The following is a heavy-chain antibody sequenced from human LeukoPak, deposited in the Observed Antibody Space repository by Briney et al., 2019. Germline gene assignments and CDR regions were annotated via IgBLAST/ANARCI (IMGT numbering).Heavy chain of an antibody. V-gene: IGHV1-24*01. CDR1: GYTLTELS. J-gene: IGHJ5*02. CDR2: FDPEDGET. D-gene: IGHD3-10*01. CDR3: ATFRGLFYGSGSHNWFDP. Sequence: ASVKVSCKVSGYTLTELSMHWVRQAPGKGLEWMGGFDPEDGETIYAQKFQGRVTMTEDTSTDTAYMELSSLRSEDTAVYYCATFRGLFYGSGSHNWFDPWGQGTLVTVSS.